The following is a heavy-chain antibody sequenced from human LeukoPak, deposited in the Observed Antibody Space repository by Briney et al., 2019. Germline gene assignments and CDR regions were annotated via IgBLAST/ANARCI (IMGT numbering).Heavy chain of an antibody. CDR2: IYYSGST. V-gene: IGHV4-61*01. Sequence: PSETLSLTCTVSGGSVSSTSYYWSWIRQPPGKGLEWIGYIYYSGSTNYNPSLKSRVTISVDTSKNQFSLKLSSVTAADTAVYYCARDHSSGWYDPYYGMDVWGQGTTVTVSS. CDR1: GGSVSSTSYY. CDR3: ARDHSSGWYDPYYGMDV. D-gene: IGHD6-19*01. J-gene: IGHJ6*02.